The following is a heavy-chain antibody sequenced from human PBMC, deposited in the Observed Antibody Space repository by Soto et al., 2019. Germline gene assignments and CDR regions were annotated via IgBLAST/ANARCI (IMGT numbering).Heavy chain of an antibody. J-gene: IGHJ5*02. CDR1: GYSISSGYY. Sequence: SETLSLTCAVSGYSISSGYYWGWIRQPPGNGLEWIGTIYYAGSTYYNPSLKSRVTISVDTSKNQFSLKLRSVTATDTAMYYCARLQPPRGYISGWFYRWGQGFQVTVSS. CDR2: IYYAGST. D-gene: IGHD6-19*01. V-gene: IGHV4-38-2*01. CDR3: ARLQPPRGYISGWFYR.